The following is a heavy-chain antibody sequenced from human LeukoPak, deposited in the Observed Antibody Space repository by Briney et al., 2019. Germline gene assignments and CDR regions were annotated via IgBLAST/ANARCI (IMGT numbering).Heavy chain of an antibody. CDR2: IHPNSGGT. CDR3: GRKSAARKTSEFDY. CDR1: GYTFTDYY. J-gene: IGHJ4*02. V-gene: IGHV1-2*02. Sequence: ASVKVSCEASGYTFTDYYMNWVRQAPGQGLEWMGWIHPNSGGTNYAQKFQGRVTMTRDTSISTAYMELSRLTFDDTAVHYCGRKSAARKTSEFDYWGQGTLVTVSS. D-gene: IGHD6-6*01.